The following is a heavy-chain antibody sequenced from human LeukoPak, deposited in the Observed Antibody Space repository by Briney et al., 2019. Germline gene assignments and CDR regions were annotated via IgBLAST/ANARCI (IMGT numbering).Heavy chain of an antibody. CDR3: SKDLTSDFGGDLDP. D-gene: IGHD3-10*01. CDR2: ISFDGSQK. V-gene: IGHV3-30*02. Sequence: GGSLRLSCTASGFSFSTYTMHWVRQAPGKGLEWVALISFDGSQKYYADSVKGRFTISRDNSKSTVYLQMNSLRVEDAAVYYCSKDLTSDFGGDLDPWGQGTLVTVSS. CDR1: GFSFSTYT. J-gene: IGHJ5*02.